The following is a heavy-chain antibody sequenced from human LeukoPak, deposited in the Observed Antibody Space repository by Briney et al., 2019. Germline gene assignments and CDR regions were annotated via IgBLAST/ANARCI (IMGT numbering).Heavy chain of an antibody. J-gene: IGHJ6*03. D-gene: IGHD2-2*01. CDR1: GFTVSNNY. Sequence: PGGSLRLSCAASGFTVSNNYMSWVRQVPGKGLEWVSVIYSGGSTHYADSVKGRFTISRDNSKNTVNLQMNSLRAEDTAVYYCARDRRVVPAAIYFYYMDVWGKGTTVTVSS. CDR3: ARDRRVVPAAIYFYYMDV. CDR2: IYSGGST. V-gene: IGHV3-53*01.